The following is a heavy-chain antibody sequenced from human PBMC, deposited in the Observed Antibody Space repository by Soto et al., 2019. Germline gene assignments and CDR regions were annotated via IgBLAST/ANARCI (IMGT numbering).Heavy chain of an antibody. V-gene: IGHV3-33*01. CDR2: IWYDGSNK. CDR3: ARDGDSGYDNALFYYYYGMDV. CDR1: GFTFSSYG. D-gene: IGHD5-12*01. J-gene: IGHJ6*02. Sequence: QVQLVESGGGVVQPGRSLRLSCAASGFTFSSYGMHWVRQAPGKGLEWVAVIWYDGSNKYYADSVKGRFTISRDNSKNTLYLQMERLRPDETAVYYCARDGDSGYDNALFYYYYGMDVWGQGTTVTVSS.